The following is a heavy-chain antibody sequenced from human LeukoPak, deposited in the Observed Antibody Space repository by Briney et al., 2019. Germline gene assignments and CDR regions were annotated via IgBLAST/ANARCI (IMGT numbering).Heavy chain of an antibody. CDR2: IYYSGST. CDR1: GGSISSSSYY. V-gene: IGHV4-39*01. D-gene: IGHD6-19*01. J-gene: IGHJ5*02. Sequence: PSETLSLTCTVSGGSISSSSYYWGWIRQPPGKGLEWIGSIYYSGSTYYNPSLKSRVTISVDTSKNQFSLKLSSVTAADTAVYYCAPTGIAVAGTDTKYNWFDPWGQGTLVTVSS. CDR3: APTGIAVAGTDTKYNWFDP.